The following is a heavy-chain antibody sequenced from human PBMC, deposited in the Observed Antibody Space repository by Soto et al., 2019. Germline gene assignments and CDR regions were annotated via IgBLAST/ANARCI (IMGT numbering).Heavy chain of an antibody. CDR3: ARAGGSSAMDV. D-gene: IGHD2-15*01. CDR2: TYYRSKWYN. V-gene: IGHV6-1*01. Sequence: SQTLSLTCAISGDSLSSNSAAWYWIRQSPSRGLEWLGRTYYRSKWYNDYAVSVKSRITINPDTSENQFSLQLNSVTPEDTAMYYCARAGGSSAMDVWGQGTTVTSP. J-gene: IGHJ6*02. CDR1: GDSLSSNSAA.